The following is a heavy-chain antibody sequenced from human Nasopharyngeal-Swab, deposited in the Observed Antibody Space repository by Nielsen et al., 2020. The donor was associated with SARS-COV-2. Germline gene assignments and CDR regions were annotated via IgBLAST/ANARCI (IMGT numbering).Heavy chain of an antibody. CDR2: ISYDGSNK. J-gene: IGHJ4*02. Sequence: WIRQPPGKGLEWVAVISYDGSNKYYADSVKGRFTISRDNSKNTLYLQMNSLRAEDTAVYYCASNGIRFLEWLLAQPLDYWGQGTRVTVSS. V-gene: IGHV3-30-3*01. D-gene: IGHD3-3*01. CDR3: ASNGIRFLEWLLAQPLDY.